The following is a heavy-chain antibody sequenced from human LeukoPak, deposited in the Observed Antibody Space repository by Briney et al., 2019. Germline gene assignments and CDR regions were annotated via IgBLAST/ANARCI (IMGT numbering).Heavy chain of an antibody. Sequence: GGSLRLSCAASGFTFSSYSLSWVRQAPGKGLEWVSSISSRSTYIYYADSLKDRFTISRVNARNSLYLQMDSLGVEDTAVYYCATDGGPEDYWGQGTLVPVSS. CDR1: GFTFSSYS. CDR3: ATDGGPEDY. V-gene: IGHV3-21*01. J-gene: IGHJ4*02. CDR2: ISSRSTYI. D-gene: IGHD6-25*01.